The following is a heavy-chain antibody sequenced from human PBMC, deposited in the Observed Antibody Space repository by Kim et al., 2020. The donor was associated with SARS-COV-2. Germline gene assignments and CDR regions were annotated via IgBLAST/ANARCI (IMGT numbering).Heavy chain of an antibody. CDR1: GFTFSSYE. Sequence: GGSLRLSCAASGFTFSSYEMNWVRQAPGKGLEWVSYISSSGSTIYYADSVKGRFTISRDNAKNSLYLQMNSLRAEDTAVYYCARVGVVVNFYYYYYMDVWGKGTTVTVSS. CDR3: ARVGVVVNFYYYYYMDV. J-gene: IGHJ6*03. CDR2: ISSSGSTI. D-gene: IGHD2-21*01. V-gene: IGHV3-48*03.